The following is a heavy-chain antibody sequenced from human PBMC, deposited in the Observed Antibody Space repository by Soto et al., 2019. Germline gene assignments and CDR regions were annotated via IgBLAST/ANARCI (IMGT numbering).Heavy chain of an antibody. V-gene: IGHV4-59*01. J-gene: IGHJ4*02. CDR1: GGPISSYY. D-gene: IGHD1-1*01. Sequence: PSETLPLTCTVSGGPISSYYWSWIRQPPGEGLEWIGYIYYSGSTNYNPSLKSRVTISVDTSKNQFSLKLSSVTAADTAVYYCARTTTGIGNDYWGQGTLVTVSS. CDR2: IYYSGST. CDR3: ARTTTGIGNDY.